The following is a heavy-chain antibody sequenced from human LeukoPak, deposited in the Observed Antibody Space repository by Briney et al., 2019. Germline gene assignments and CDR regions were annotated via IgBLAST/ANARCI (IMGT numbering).Heavy chain of an antibody. V-gene: IGHV3-30-3*01. CDR3: ANIIRKYTSGYYYFDY. Sequence: GGSLRLSCAASEFTFSSYAMHWVRQAPGKGLEWVAAISFDGNNEYYADSVKGRFTISRDNSKNTLYLQMNSLRAEDAAVYYCANIIRKYTSGYYYFDYWGQGTLVTVSS. J-gene: IGHJ4*02. CDR1: EFTFSSYA. D-gene: IGHD6-25*01. CDR2: ISFDGNNE.